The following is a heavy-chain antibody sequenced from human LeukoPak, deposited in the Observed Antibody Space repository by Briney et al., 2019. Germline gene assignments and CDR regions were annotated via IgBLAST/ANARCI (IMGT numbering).Heavy chain of an antibody. Sequence: ASVKVSCKASGGTFSSYAISWVRQAPGQGLEWMGGIIPIFGTANYAQKFQGRVTITADESTSTAYMELSSLRSEDTAVYYCARVNYYDSSGYSHRFDYWGQGTLVTVSS. CDR1: GGTFSSYA. CDR3: ARVNYYDSSGYSHRFDY. D-gene: IGHD3-22*01. CDR2: IIPIFGTA. V-gene: IGHV1-69*13. J-gene: IGHJ4*02.